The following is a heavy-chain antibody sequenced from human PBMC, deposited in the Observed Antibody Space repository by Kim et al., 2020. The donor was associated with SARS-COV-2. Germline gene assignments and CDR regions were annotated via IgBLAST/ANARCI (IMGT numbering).Heavy chain of an antibody. D-gene: IGHD3-3*01. CDR2: ISASGDGT. V-gene: IGHV3-23*01. CDR3: AKDKGSRGVGATPEY. J-gene: IGHJ4*02. CDR1: GFIFNDYD. Sequence: GGSLRLSCGASGFIFNDYDMIWVRQAPGVGLEWVSSISASGDGTFYADSVKCRFTISRDNSKNTLYLQLTSLRVEDTAIYYCAKDKGSRGVGATPEYWGQGTLVTVSS.